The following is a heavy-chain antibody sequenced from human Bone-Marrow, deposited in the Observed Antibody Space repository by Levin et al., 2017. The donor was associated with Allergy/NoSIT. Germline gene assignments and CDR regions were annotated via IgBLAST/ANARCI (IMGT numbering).Heavy chain of an antibody. CDR3: ARVFSGGWSDF. V-gene: IGHV1-8*01. Sequence: AASVKVSCKTSGYTFTNNDINWVRQAPGQGLEWVGWMNPGSGNTGYAQQFQGRVTMTRDTSVKTAHMELSRLRSEDTAVYFCARVFSGGWSDFWGQGTLVTVSS. CDR2: MNPGSGNT. CDR1: GYTFTNND. J-gene: IGHJ4*02. D-gene: IGHD2-15*01.